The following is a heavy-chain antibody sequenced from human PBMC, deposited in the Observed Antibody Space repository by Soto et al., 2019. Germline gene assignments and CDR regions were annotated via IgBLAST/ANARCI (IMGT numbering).Heavy chain of an antibody. D-gene: IGHD3-3*01. V-gene: IGHV3-23*01. Sequence: GGSLRLSCAASGFTFSSYAMSWVRQAPGKGLEWVSAISGSGGSTYYAVSVKGRFTISRDNSKNTLYLQMNSLRAEDTAVYYCAKRTRFLEWLENYYYYGMDVWGQGTTVTVSS. J-gene: IGHJ6*02. CDR1: GFTFSSYA. CDR3: AKRTRFLEWLENYYYYGMDV. CDR2: ISGSGGST.